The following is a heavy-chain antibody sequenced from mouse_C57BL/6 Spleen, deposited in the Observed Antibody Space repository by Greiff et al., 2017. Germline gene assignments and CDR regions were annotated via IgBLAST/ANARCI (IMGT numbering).Heavy chain of an antibody. CDR2: INPSSGYT. Sequence: QVQLQQSGAELARPGDSVKMSCKASGYTFTSYTMNWVKQRPGQGLEWIGYINPSSGYTKYNQKFKDKATLTADKSSSTAYMQLSSLTSEDSAVYDCARDYDSYYEAMDYRGQGTSVTVSS. V-gene: IGHV1-4*01. J-gene: IGHJ4*01. CDR3: ARDYDSYYEAMDY. CDR1: GYTFTSYT. D-gene: IGHD2-3*01.